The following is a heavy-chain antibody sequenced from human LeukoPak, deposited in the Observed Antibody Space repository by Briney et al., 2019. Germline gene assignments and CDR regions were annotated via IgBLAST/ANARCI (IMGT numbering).Heavy chain of an antibody. CDR3: ARGRDGYNPDY. Sequence: SETLSLTCIVSGGSISSYYWSWIRQPPGKGLEWIGYIYHSGSTNYKPSLKSRVTISVDTSKNQFSLKLSSVTAADTAVYYCARGRDGYNPDYWGQGTLVTVSS. CDR2: IYHSGST. D-gene: IGHD5-24*01. J-gene: IGHJ4*02. CDR1: GGSISSYY. V-gene: IGHV4-59*01.